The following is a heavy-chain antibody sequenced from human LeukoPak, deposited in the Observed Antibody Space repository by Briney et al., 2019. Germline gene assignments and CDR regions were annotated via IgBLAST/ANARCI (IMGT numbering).Heavy chain of an antibody. CDR3: AKRSSGWVDY. J-gene: IGHJ4*02. V-gene: IGHV3-30*04. Sequence: PGGSLRLSCAASGFTFTSYAMHWVRQAPGKGLEWMAVISYDGSSEYYADSVKGRFTISRDNSKNSLYLQMNSLRPEDTAVYYCAKRSSGWVDYWGQGTLVTVSS. CDR1: GFTFTSYA. CDR2: ISYDGSSE. D-gene: IGHD6-19*01.